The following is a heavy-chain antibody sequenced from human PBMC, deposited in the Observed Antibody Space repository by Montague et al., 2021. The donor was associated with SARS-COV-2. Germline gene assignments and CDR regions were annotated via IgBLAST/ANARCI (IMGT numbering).Heavy chain of an antibody. V-gene: IGHV3-30-3*01. J-gene: IGHJ4*02. Sequence: SLRLSCAASGFTFGSYAMHWVRQAPGKGLEWVAVISYDGSNKYYADSVKGRFTISRDNSKNTLYLQMNSLRAEDTAVYYCLGELSLSLDYWGQGTLVTVSS. CDR1: GFTFGSYA. CDR3: LGELSLSLDY. CDR2: ISYDGSNK. D-gene: IGHD3-16*02.